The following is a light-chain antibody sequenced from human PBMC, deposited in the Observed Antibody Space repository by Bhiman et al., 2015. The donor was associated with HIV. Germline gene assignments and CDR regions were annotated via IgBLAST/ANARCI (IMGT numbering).Light chain of an antibody. CDR1: KLGDKY. CDR3: QAWDSSPNVV. V-gene: IGLV3-1*01. CDR2: EDN. J-gene: IGLJ2*01. Sequence: SYDLTQPPSVSVSPGQTATITCSGDKLGDKYASWYHQKPGHSPVLVIYEDNKRPSGIPERFSGSKSGNTATLTISGTQAMDEADYYCQAWDSSPNVVFGGGTKLTVL.